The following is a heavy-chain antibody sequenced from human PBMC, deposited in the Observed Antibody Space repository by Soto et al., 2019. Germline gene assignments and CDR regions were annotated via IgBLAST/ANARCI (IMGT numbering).Heavy chain of an antibody. CDR1: GFTFPNYG. CDR2: VSGDGFTA. V-gene: IGHV3-23*01. Sequence: EVQLLESGGGLVQPGGSLRLSCDGSGFTFPNYGMTWVRQAPGQGLEWVSSVSGDGFTAYYADSVKGRFTISRDNSKNTVYVQMNSLRAEDTAVYYCAKEASVPSVGEFWFFDLWGRGTPVTVSS. J-gene: IGHJ2*01. D-gene: IGHD3-10*01. CDR3: AKEASVPSVGEFWFFDL.